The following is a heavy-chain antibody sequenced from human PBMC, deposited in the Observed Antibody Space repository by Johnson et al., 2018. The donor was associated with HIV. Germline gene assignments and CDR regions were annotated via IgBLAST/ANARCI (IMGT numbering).Heavy chain of an antibody. CDR2: IYSGGST. Sequence: VKLVESGGGVVQPGRSLRLSCAASGFTVSSNYMSWVRQAPGKGLEWVSVIYSGGSTYYADSVKGRFTISRDNSKNTLYLQMNSLRAEDTAVYYCAKDLSPYSSGWYDAFDIRGQGTMVTVSS. CDR1: GFTVSSNY. J-gene: IGHJ3*02. V-gene: IGHV3-66*02. D-gene: IGHD6-19*01. CDR3: AKDLSPYSSGWYDAFDI.